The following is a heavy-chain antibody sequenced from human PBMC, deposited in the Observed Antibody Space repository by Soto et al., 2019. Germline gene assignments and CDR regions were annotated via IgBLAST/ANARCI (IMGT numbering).Heavy chain of an antibody. D-gene: IGHD6-13*01. CDR2: INAGNGNT. CDR3: AIDGYSSSQIPSDGMDV. V-gene: IGHV1-3*01. J-gene: IGHJ6*02. CDR1: GYTFTSYA. Sequence: QVQLVQSGAEVKKPGASVKVSCKASGYTFTSYAMHWVRQAPGQRLEWMGWINAGNGNTKYSQKFQGRVTITRDTSASTAYMELSSLRSEDTAVYYWAIDGYSSSQIPSDGMDVWGQGTTVTVSS.